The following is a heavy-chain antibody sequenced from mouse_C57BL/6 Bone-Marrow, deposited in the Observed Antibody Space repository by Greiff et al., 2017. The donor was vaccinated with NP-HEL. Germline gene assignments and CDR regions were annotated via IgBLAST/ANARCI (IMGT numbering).Heavy chain of an antibody. Sequence: QVQLQQPGAELVKPGASVKMSCKASGYTFTSYWITWVKQRPGQGLEWIGDIYPGSGSTNYNEKFKSKATLTVDTSSSTAYMQLSSLTSEDSAVYYCARGLLRPVERNYWGQGTTLTVSS. V-gene: IGHV1-55*01. D-gene: IGHD1-1*01. CDR1: GYTFTSYW. CDR2: IYPGSGST. CDR3: ARGLLRPVERNY. J-gene: IGHJ2*01.